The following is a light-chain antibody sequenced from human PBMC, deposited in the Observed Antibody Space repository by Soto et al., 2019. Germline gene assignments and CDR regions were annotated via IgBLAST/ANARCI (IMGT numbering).Light chain of an antibody. J-gene: IGKJ1*01. V-gene: IGKV3-20*01. CDR2: GAS. CDR1: QSVSSSY. Sequence: EIVMTPSPGTLSLSPGESATLSCMASQSVSSSYLAWYQQNTGQDPRILIYGASSRATGIPDRFSGSGSGTDFTLDISRLEPEELAVYDCQQYGSSPKTFGQGTKGDNK. CDR3: QQYGSSPKT.